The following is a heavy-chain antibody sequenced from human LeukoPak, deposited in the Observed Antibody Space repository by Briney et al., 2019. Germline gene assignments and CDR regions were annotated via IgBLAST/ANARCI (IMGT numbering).Heavy chain of an antibody. CDR3: AKSDYGDTGGGDWFDP. V-gene: IGHV3-30*18. D-gene: IGHD4-17*01. J-gene: IGHJ5*02. Sequence: GGSLRPSCAASGFTFSSYGMHWVRQAPGKGLEWVAVISYDGSNKYYADSVKGRFTISRDNSKNTLYLQMNSLRAEDTAVYYCAKSDYGDTGGGDWFDPWGQGTLVTVSS. CDR2: ISYDGSNK. CDR1: GFTFSSYG.